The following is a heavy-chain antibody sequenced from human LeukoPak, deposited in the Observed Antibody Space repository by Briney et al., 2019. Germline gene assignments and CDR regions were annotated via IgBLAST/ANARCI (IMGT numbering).Heavy chain of an antibody. J-gene: IGHJ5*02. CDR3: ARDPGGILTGYYNWFDP. CDR1: GGSISSGGYY. CDR2: IYYSGST. Sequence: PSQTLSLTCTVSGGSISSGGYYWSWIRQHPGKGLEWLGYIYYSGSTYYNPSPKSRVTISVDTSKNQFSLKLSSVTAADTAVYYCARDPGGILTGYYNWFDPWGQGTLVTVSS. D-gene: IGHD3-9*01. V-gene: IGHV4-31*03.